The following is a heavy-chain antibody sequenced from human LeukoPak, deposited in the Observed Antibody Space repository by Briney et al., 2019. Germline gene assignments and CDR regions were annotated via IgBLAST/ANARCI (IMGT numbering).Heavy chain of an antibody. V-gene: IGHV1-8*01. CDR1: GYTFTIYE. J-gene: IGHJ5*02. Sequence: GDSVKVSCKASGYTFTIYEFNWVRQAPGQGLEWLGYISPDTGNTGYAQKFQGRVTRTRDTSISTTYMELSSLTSEDTAVYYCARGPRFDPWGQGTLVTVSS. CDR2: ISPDTGNT. CDR3: ARGPRFDP.